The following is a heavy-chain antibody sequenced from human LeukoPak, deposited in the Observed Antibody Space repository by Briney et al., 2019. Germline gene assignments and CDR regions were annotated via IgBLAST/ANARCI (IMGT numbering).Heavy chain of an antibody. CDR3: ARDRSGYCSSISCYWGSFDY. CDR1: GFTFSSHA. CDR2: ISSDGSNR. D-gene: IGHD2-2*01. V-gene: IGHV3-30-3*01. Sequence: GRSLRLSCAASGFTFSSHAMHWVRQAPGKGLEWVAVISSDGSNRYYADSVKGRFTISRDNSKNTLYLQMNSLRAEDTAVYYCARDRSGYCSSISCYWGSFDYWGQGTLVTVSS. J-gene: IGHJ4*02.